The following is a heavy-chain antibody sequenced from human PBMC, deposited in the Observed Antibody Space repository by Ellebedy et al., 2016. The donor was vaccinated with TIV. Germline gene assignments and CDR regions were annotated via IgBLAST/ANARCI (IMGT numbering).Heavy chain of an antibody. CDR3: ATTSYYSRWYYFDY. Sequence: PGGSLRLSCKGSGYSFTNYWIGWVRQMPGKGLQWMGIIYPGDSDTRYSPSFQGQVTISVDKSINTAYLQWSSLKASDTAIYYCATTSYYSRWYYFDYWGQGTLVTVSS. CDR1: GYSFTNYW. CDR2: IYPGDSDT. V-gene: IGHV5-51*01. D-gene: IGHD6-13*01. J-gene: IGHJ4*02.